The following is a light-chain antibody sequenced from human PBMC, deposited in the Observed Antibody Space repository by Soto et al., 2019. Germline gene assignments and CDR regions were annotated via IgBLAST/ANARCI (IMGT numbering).Light chain of an antibody. V-gene: IGLV2-14*01. CDR2: EVS. CDR1: SSDVGGYNY. J-gene: IGLJ3*02. Sequence: QSALTQPASVSGSPGQSITISCTGTSSDVGGYNYVSWYQQHPGKVPRLMIYEVSNRPSGLSNRFSGSKSGNTASLTISGLQAEDEADYYCSSCTSSNTWVFGGGTKLTVL. CDR3: SSCTSSNTWV.